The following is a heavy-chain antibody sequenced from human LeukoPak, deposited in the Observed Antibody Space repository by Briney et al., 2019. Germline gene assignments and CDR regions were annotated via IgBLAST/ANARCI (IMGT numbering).Heavy chain of an antibody. V-gene: IGHV4-34*01. CDR2: INHSGST. CDR1: GGSFSGYY. Sequence: SETLSLTCAVYGGSFSGYYWSWIRQPPGKGLEWIGEINHSGSTNYNPSLKSRVTISVDTSRNQFSLRLTSVTAADTAIHFCTRLNTYGLYFDSWGQGSLVIVSS. CDR3: TRLNTYGLYFDS. J-gene: IGHJ4*02. D-gene: IGHD5-18*01.